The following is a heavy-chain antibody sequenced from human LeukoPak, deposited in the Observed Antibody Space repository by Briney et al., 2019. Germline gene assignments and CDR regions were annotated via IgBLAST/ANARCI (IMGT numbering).Heavy chain of an antibody. CDR2: ISGSGGST. V-gene: IGHV3-23*01. CDR3: ARDRIAAAGILDY. J-gene: IGHJ4*02. CDR1: GFTFSSYA. D-gene: IGHD6-13*01. Sequence: GGSLRLSCAASGFTFSSYAMSWVRQAPGKGLEWVSAISGSGGSTYYADSVKGRFTISRDNSKNTLYLQMGSLRAEDMAVYYCARDRIAAAGILDYWGQGTLVTVSS.